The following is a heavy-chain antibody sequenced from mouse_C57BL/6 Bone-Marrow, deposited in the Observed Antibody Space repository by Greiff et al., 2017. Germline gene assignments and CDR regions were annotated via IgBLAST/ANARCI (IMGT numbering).Heavy chain of an antibody. V-gene: IGHV1-63*01. CDR3: ARYRLNYFDY. Sequence: VQLQQSGAELVRPGTSVKMSCKASGYTFTNYWIGWAKQRPGHGLEWIGDIYPGGGYTNYNEKFKGKATLTADKSSSTAYMQFGSLTSEDSAIYYCARYRLNYFDYWGQGTTLTVSS. D-gene: IGHD2-12*01. CDR2: IYPGGGYT. CDR1: GYTFTNYW. J-gene: IGHJ2*01.